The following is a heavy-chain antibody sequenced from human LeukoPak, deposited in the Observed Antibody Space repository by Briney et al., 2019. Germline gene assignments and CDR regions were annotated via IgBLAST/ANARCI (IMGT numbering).Heavy chain of an antibody. CDR2: IRNDESNK. D-gene: IGHD2-21*01. Sequence: GGSLRLSCAASGFTFSSYAMSWVRQAPGKGLEWVALIRNDESNKYYADSVKGRFTISRDNSKNTLYLQMNSLRAEDTAVYYCARNIPVTRWGYWGQGTLVTVSS. V-gene: IGHV3-33*08. J-gene: IGHJ4*02. CDR1: GFTFSSYA. CDR3: ARNIPVTRWGY.